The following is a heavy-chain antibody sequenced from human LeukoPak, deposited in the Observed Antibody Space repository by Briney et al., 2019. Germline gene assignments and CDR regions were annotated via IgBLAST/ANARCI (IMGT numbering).Heavy chain of an antibody. D-gene: IGHD6-19*01. Sequence: GGSLRLSCAASGFTFSDYYMSWIRQAPGKGLEWVSYIHSSGTSIYYGDSVKGRFTIPRDNAKKALYLQMNSLRAEDSAVYYCALRAVAGTPDYWGQGTLVTVSS. CDR3: ALRAVAGTPDY. V-gene: IGHV3-11*01. CDR2: IHSSGTSI. J-gene: IGHJ4*02. CDR1: GFTFSDYY.